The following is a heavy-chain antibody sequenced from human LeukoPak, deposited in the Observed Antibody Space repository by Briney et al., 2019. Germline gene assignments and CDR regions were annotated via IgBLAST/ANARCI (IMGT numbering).Heavy chain of an antibody. CDR1: GGSVSSGSYY. V-gene: IGHV4-61*01. CDR2: IYYSGST. CDR3: ARGYCSSTSCYTAPLDP. D-gene: IGHD2-2*02. Sequence: SETLSLTCTVSGGSVSSGSYYWSWIRQPPGKGLEWIGYIYYSGSTNYNPSLKSRVTISVDTSKNQFSLKLSSVTAADTAVYYCARGYCSSTSCYTAPLDPWGQGTLVTVSS. J-gene: IGHJ5*02.